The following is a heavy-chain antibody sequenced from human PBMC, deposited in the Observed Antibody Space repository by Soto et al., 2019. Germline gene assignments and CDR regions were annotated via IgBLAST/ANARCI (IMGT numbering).Heavy chain of an antibody. CDR1: GFTFSSYA. D-gene: IGHD6-19*01. CDR2: ISSNGGST. Sequence: SLRLSCAASGFTFSSYAMHWVRQAPGKGLEYVSAISSNGGSTYYANSVKGRFTISRDNSKNTLYLQMGSLRAEDMAVYYCARGPWIAVAGGFSDYWGQGTLATVSS. CDR3: ARGPWIAVAGGFSDY. V-gene: IGHV3-64*01. J-gene: IGHJ4*02.